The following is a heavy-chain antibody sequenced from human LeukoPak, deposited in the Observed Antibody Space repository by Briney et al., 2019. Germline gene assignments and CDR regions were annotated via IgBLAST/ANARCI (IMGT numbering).Heavy chain of an antibody. D-gene: IGHD6-13*01. Sequence: PGGSLRLSCAASGFTFSSYAMSWVRQAPGKGLEWVSAISGSGGSTYYADSVKGRFTISRDNSKNTLYLQMSSLRAEDTAVYYCAKPSRSIAAAGTEFDYWGQGTLVTVSS. CDR3: AKPSRSIAAAGTEFDY. J-gene: IGHJ4*02. CDR2: ISGSGGST. V-gene: IGHV3-23*01. CDR1: GFTFSSYA.